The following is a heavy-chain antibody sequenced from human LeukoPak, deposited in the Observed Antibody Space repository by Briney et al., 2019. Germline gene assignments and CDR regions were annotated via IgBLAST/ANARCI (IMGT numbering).Heavy chain of an antibody. D-gene: IGHD7-27*01. CDR1: GFTFSSYA. CDR2: ISYDGSNK. V-gene: IGHV3-30-3*01. J-gene: IGHJ4*02. CDR3: ARVFLGSFDY. Sequence: GGSLRLSCAASGFTFSSYAMHWVRQAPGKGLEWVAVISYDGSNKYYADSVKGRFTISRDNSRNTLYLQMNSLRAEDTAVYYCARVFLGSFDYWGQGTLVTVSS.